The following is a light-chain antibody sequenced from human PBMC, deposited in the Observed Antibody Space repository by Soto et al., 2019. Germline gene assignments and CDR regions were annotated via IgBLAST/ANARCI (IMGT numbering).Light chain of an antibody. CDR3: AAWDDSLSGVV. CDR2: RND. Sequence: QPVLTQPPSASGTPGQRVTISCSGSISNIGSNYVYWYQQLPGTAPKLLIYRNDQRPSGVPDRIYGSKSGTSASLAISGLRSEDEADYHCAAWDDSLSGVVFGGGTKLTVL. V-gene: IGLV1-47*01. CDR1: ISNIGSNY. J-gene: IGLJ2*01.